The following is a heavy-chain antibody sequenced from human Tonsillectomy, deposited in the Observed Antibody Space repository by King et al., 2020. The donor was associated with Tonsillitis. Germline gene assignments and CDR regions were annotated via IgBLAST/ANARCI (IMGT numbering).Heavy chain of an antibody. V-gene: IGHV3-33*05. Sequence: VQLVESGGGVVQPGRSLRLSCAASGFTFSTYGIHWVRQAPGKGLEWVALIAYDGSNKYYADPVRGRFTLSRDTSKNTVYLQMNSLRAKDTAVSYCARACSYDTSRTPDYWGQGTLITVSS. CDR1: GFTFSTYG. CDR2: IAYDGSNK. D-gene: IGHD3-22*01. J-gene: IGHJ4*02. CDR3: ARACSYDTSRTPDY.